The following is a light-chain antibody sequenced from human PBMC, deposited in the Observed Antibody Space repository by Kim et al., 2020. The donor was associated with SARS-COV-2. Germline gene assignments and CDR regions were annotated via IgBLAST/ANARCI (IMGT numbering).Light chain of an antibody. Sequence: DIQLTQSPSILSASVGDRVTITCRASQSIGNWLAWYQQKPGKGPQLLIYKASTLDSGVPSRFSGAGSGTEFTLTINSLHADDAASYYCQQFDHYPLIFCGGTKVDIK. CDR3: QQFDHYPLI. J-gene: IGKJ4*01. CDR2: KAS. V-gene: IGKV1-5*03. CDR1: QSIGNW.